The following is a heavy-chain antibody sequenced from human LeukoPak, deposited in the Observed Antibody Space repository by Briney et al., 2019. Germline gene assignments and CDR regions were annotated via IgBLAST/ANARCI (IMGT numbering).Heavy chain of an antibody. V-gene: IGHV4-61*02. CDR2: IYTSGST. CDR1: GGSISSGSYY. J-gene: IGHJ4*02. Sequence: PSETLSLTCTVSGGSISSGSYYWSWIRQPAGKGLEWIGRIYTSGSTDYNPSLKRRVAISVDRSKNQFSLKLSSVTAADTAVYYCARSGYSSSWAADYWGQGTLVTVSS. CDR3: ARSGYSSSWAADY. D-gene: IGHD6-6*01.